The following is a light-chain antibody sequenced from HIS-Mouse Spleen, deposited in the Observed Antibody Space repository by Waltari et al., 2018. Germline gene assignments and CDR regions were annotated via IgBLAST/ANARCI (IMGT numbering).Light chain of an antibody. CDR1: SSDVGCYNL. CDR3: CSYAGSSTWV. J-gene: IGLJ3*02. CDR2: EGS. Sequence: QSALTHPASVSGSPGQSITISCTGTSSDVGCYNLVSWYQPHPGKAPKLLIYEGSKRPSGVSNRFSGSKSGNTASLTISGLQAEDEADYYCCSYAGSSTWVFGGGTKLTVL. V-gene: IGLV2-23*01.